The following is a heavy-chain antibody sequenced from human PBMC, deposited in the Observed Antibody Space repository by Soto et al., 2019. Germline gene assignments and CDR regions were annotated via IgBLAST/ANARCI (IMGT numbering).Heavy chain of an antibody. CDR2: ISPFNYNT. Sequence: QVQLMQSRPEVKTPGASVKPSCKASGYTFSSYVITWVRQAPGQGLEWMGWISPFNYNTNYAQKFQGRVTMTTDTSTNTAYMELRSLRSDDTAVYYCARGGRRLGWFDPWGQGTLVTVSS. CDR1: GYTFSSYV. CDR3: ARGGRRLGWFDP. D-gene: IGHD6-25*01. J-gene: IGHJ5*02. V-gene: IGHV1-18*01.